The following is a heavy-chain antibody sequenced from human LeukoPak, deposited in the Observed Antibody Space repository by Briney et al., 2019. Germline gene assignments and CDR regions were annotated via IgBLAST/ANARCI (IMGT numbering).Heavy chain of an antibody. Sequence: GGSLRLSCAASGFTFDDYAMHWVRQAPGKGLEWVSGISWNSGSIGYADSVKGRFTISRDNAKNSVYLQMDSLRAEDTAFYYCAKGFWSSSWYDSWGQGTLVTVSS. CDR1: GFTFDDYA. CDR2: ISWNSGSI. D-gene: IGHD3-3*01. V-gene: IGHV3-9*01. CDR3: AKGFWSSSWYDS. J-gene: IGHJ5*01.